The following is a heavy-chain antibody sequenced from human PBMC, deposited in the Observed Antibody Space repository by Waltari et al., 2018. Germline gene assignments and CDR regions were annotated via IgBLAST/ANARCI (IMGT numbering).Heavy chain of an antibody. CDR3: IRDYGSPY. Sequence: EAQQVESGGDLVQPGGSLRRSCVVSGFSISNYWMSWVRQAPGKGLEWVANINKDGTETYYVDSVRGRFTISKDDAKNSVYLQMNSLKVEDTAVYYCIRDYGSPYWGQGTLVTVSS. V-gene: IGHV3-7*03. CDR1: GFSISNYW. J-gene: IGHJ4*02. CDR2: INKDGTET. D-gene: IGHD6-19*01.